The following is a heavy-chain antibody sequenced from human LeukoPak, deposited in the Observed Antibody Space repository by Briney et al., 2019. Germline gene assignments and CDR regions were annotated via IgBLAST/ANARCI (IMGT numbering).Heavy chain of an antibody. CDR3: ARGGPGDYYYYGMDV. CDR2: MNPNCGNT. CDR1: GYTFTSYD. V-gene: IGHV1-8*01. J-gene: IGHJ6*02. Sequence: ASVKVSCKASGYTFTSYDINWVRQATGQGLEWMGWMNPNCGNTGYAQKFQGRVTMTRNTSISTAYMELSSLRSEDTAVYYCARGGPGDYYYYGMDVWGQGTTVTVSS. D-gene: IGHD1-14*01.